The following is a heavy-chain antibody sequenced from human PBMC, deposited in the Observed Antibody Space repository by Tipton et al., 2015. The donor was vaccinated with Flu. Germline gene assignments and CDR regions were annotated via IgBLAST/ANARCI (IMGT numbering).Heavy chain of an antibody. D-gene: IGHD1-26*01. CDR1: RGSISSYY. CDR2: IYYSGST. Sequence: TLSLTCTVSRGSISSYYWSWIRQPPGKGLEWIGYIYYSGSTNYNPSLQSRVTISVDTSKSQFSLKLSSVTAADTAVYYCARGYSATYEKFDYWGRGTLVTVSS. J-gene: IGHJ4*02. V-gene: IGHV4-59*01. CDR3: ARGYSATYEKFDY.